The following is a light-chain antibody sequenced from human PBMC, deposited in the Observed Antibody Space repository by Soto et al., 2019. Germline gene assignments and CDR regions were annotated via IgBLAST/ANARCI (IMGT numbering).Light chain of an antibody. CDR1: QSVSTY. CDR2: EAS. V-gene: IGKV3-11*01. Sequence: EFVLTQSPATMSLYPGEGATLSCRASQSVSTYLGWYQQKPGQAPRLLIFEASKRATGIPDRISGSGSGTDFTLTISSLEPEDFAVYYCQQRGHWPRTFGQGTKVDI. J-gene: IGKJ1*01. CDR3: QQRGHWPRT.